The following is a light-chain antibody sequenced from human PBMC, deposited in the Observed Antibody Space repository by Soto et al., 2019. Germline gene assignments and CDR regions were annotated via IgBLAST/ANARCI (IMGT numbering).Light chain of an antibody. CDR1: SSDVGAYDY. Sequence: QSALTQPPSASGSPGQSVTISCTGTSSDVGAYDYVSWYQQHPGKAPKLMIYEVNKRPSGVPDRFSGSKSGNTASLTISGLQAEDEADYYCSSHGGSNIAKVFGTGTKLTVL. CDR2: EVN. CDR3: SSHGGSNIAKV. J-gene: IGLJ1*01. V-gene: IGLV2-8*01.